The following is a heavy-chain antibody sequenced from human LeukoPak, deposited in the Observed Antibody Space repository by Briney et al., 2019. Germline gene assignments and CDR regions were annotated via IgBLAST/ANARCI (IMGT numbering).Heavy chain of an antibody. D-gene: IGHD3-22*01. CDR2: FDPEDGET. J-gene: IGHJ4*02. V-gene: IGHV1-24*01. CDR1: GYTLTELS. CDR3: ATIMDTMIGY. Sequence: GASAKVSCKVSGYTLTELSMHWVRQAPGKGLEWMGGFDPEDGETVYAQKFQGRVTMTEDTSTDTAYMELSSLRSEDTAVYYCATIMDTMIGYWGQGTLVTVSS.